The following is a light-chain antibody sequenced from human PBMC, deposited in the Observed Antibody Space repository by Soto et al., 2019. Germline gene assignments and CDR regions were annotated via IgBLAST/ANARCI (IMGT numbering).Light chain of an antibody. J-gene: IGKJ4*01. CDR3: QQYGRSPPLI. V-gene: IGKV3-20*01. CDR1: QSVSSNY. CDR2: AAS. Sequence: EIVLTQSPGTLSLSPGERATLSCRASQSVSSNYLAWYQQKPGQAPRLLIYAASTRATGIPDTFSGSWSGTDFTLTISRLEPEDFAGYYCQQYGRSPPLIFGGGTKVEIK.